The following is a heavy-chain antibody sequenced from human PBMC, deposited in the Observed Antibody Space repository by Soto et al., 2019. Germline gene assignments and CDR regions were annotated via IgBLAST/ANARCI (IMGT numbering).Heavy chain of an antibody. CDR1: GFTFSRYA. CDR3: AKPPQGKYDFDA. Sequence: PGGSLRLSCAASGFTFSRYAMSWVRQAPGTGLEWVSAVTSGGSAYYADSVKGRFTISRDNSNRTLYLQMNSLRAEDTAVYYCAKPPQGKYDFDAWGQGTLVTVSS. J-gene: IGHJ4*02. D-gene: IGHD2-2*01. V-gene: IGHV3-23*01. CDR2: VTSGGSA.